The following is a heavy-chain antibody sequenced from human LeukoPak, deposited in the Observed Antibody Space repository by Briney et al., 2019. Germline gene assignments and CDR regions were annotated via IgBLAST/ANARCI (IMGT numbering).Heavy chain of an antibody. CDR2: VGVGHDT. CDR3: ARESGGSGTLPYDF. CDR1: GFTLSSYE. J-gene: IGHJ3*01. D-gene: IGHD3-10*01. Sequence: PGGSLRLSCAASGFTLSSYEMHWVRQPSGKGLEWVSAVGVGHDTFYGGSVKGRFTISRDNARNSVYLQMHSLRAGDTGVYYCARESGGSGTLPYDFSGHGTMVTVSS. V-gene: IGHV3-13*01.